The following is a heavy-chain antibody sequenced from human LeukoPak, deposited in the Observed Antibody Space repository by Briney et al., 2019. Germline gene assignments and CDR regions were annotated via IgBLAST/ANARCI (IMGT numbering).Heavy chain of an antibody. V-gene: IGHV3-7*01. Sequence: GGSLRLSCVASGFTFSNYWMTWVRQAPGKGLEWMANIKTDGSQKSYVDSVKGRFTISRDNAKNSLYLQMNSLRAEDTAVYYCARDVSYCPGDYWGQGTLVTVSS. CDR1: GFTFSNYW. CDR2: IKTDGSQK. J-gene: IGHJ4*02. CDR3: ARDVSYCPGDY. D-gene: IGHD2-21*02.